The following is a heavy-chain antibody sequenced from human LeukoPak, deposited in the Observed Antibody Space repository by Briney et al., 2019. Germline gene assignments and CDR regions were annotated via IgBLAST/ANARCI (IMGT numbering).Heavy chain of an antibody. J-gene: IGHJ4*02. CDR1: GFAFSNYW. CDR2: ISADGNTI. D-gene: IGHD6-19*01. V-gene: IGHV3-74*01. Sequence: GGSLRLSCVASGFAFSNYWMHWVRQAPGKGLVWVSRISADGNTINYADSVKGRFTISRDNAKNTLYLQMNSLRGNDTAVYYCVNMRGGAVAGTISDYWGQGTLVTVSS. CDR3: VNMRGGAVAGTISDY.